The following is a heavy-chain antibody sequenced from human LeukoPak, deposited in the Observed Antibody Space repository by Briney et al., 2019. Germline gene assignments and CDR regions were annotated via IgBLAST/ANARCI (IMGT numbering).Heavy chain of an antibody. CDR3: ARGGESSGWLLNYYYYYMDV. J-gene: IGHJ6*03. V-gene: IGHV3-30*01. Sequence: GGSLRLSCAASGFTFSSYAMHWVRQAPGKGLEWMAVISYDGSNKYYADSVKGRFTISRDNSKNTLYLQMNSLRAEDTAVYYCARGGESSGWLLNYYYYYMDVWGKGTTVTVSS. CDR1: GFTFSSYA. D-gene: IGHD6-19*01. CDR2: ISYDGSNK.